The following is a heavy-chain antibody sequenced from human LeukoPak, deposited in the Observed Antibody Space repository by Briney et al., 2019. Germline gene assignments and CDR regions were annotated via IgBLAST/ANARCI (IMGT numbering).Heavy chain of an antibody. Sequence: GGSLRLSCAASGFTFRSYAMSWVRRAPGKGLEWVSGISGSGGSTYYADSVKGRFTISRDNSKNTLYLLMNSLRAEDTAVYYCAKGEYYFDYWGQGTLVTVSS. J-gene: IGHJ4*02. CDR2: ISGSGGST. CDR1: GFTFRSYA. CDR3: AKGEYYFDY. V-gene: IGHV3-23*01.